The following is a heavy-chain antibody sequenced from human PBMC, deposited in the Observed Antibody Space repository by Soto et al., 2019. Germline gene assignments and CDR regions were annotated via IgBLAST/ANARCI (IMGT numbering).Heavy chain of an antibody. J-gene: IGHJ6*02. D-gene: IGHD3-22*01. V-gene: IGHV1-2*02. Sequence: QVQLVQSGAGVKKPGASVKVSCKASGYTFTGYYMHWVRQAPGQGLEWMGWINPNSGGTNYAQKFQGRVTMTRDTSISTAYMELSRLRSDDTAVYYCARDHYYDSSGYYPTYYYYYGMDVWGQGTTVTVSS. CDR1: GYTFTGYY. CDR3: ARDHYYDSSGYYPTYYYYYGMDV. CDR2: INPNSGGT.